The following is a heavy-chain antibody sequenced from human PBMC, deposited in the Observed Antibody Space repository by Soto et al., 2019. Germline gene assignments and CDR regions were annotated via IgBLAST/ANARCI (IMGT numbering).Heavy chain of an antibody. Sequence: SETLSLTCAVSSGSISSSGYYWSWIRQHPGKGLEWIGYIYYSGSTYYNPSLKSRVTISVDTSKNQFSLKLSSVTAADTAVYYCARAAHYSSPFRWFEPWGQGTLVTVSS. CDR2: IYYSGST. D-gene: IGHD6-13*01. J-gene: IGHJ5*02. CDR1: SGSISSSGYY. CDR3: ARAAHYSSPFRWFEP. V-gene: IGHV4-31*11.